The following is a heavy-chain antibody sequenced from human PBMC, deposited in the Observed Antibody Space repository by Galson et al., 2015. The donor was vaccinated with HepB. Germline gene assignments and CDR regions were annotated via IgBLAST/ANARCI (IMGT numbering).Heavy chain of an antibody. V-gene: IGHV5-51*03. D-gene: IGHD3-22*01. CDR2: IYPGDSDT. CDR1: GYSFTSYW. J-gene: IGHJ4*02. CDR3: ARCFPRSSGYIPPFDY. Sequence: QSGAEVKKPGESLKISCKGSGYSFTSYWIGWVRQMPGKGLEWMGIIYPGDSDTRYSPSFQGQVTISADKSISTAYLQWSSLKASDTAMYYCARCFPRSSGYIPPFDYWGQGTLVTVSS.